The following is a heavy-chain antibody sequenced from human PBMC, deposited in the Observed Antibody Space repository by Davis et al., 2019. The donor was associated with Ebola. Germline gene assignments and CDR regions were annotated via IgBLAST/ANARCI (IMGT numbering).Heavy chain of an antibody. D-gene: IGHD5-18*01. V-gene: IGHV3-15*01. CDR2: IKSKTDGGTT. CDR3: TTESYGYLRDWFDP. Sequence: GESLKISCAASGFTFSNAWMNWVRQAPGKGLEWVGRIKSKTDGGTTDYAAPVKGRFTISRDDSKNTLYLQMNSLKTEDTAVYYCTTESYGYLRDWFDPWGQGTLVTVSS. CDR1: GFTFSNAW. J-gene: IGHJ5*02.